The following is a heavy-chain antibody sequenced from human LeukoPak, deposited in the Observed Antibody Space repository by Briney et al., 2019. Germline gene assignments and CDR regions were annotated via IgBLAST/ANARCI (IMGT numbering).Heavy chain of an antibody. CDR2: ISSGSVTI. CDR3: AREIRKNYFDY. CDR1: GFTFSDYN. J-gene: IGHJ4*02. Sequence: GGSLRLSCAASGFTFSDYNMNWVRQAPGKGLEWISYISSGSVTIAYADSVKGRFTISRDNAKNSLYLQMNSLRAEDTAVYYCAREIRKNYFDYWGQGTLVTVSS. V-gene: IGHV3-48*01.